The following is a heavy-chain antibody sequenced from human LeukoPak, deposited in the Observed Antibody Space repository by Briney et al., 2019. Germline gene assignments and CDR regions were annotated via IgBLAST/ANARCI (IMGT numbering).Heavy chain of an antibody. CDR1: GGSISRGDYY. CDR3: ARVYYDSNGLAQFDY. V-gene: IGHV4-30-4*08. CDR2: ISYSGST. J-gene: IGHJ4*02. Sequence: SETLSLTCTVSGGSISRGDYYWSWIRQPPGKGREWIGYISYSGSTYYNPSLKSRVTISVDTSKNQFSLKLSSVTAADTAVYFCARVYYDSNGLAQFDYWGQGTLVTVSS. D-gene: IGHD3-22*01.